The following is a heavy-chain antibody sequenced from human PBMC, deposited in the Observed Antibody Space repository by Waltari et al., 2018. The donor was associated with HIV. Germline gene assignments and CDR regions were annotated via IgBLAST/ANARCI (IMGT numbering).Heavy chain of an antibody. CDR2: INAGNGNT. CDR1: GYTFTSYA. V-gene: IGHV1-3*01. CDR3: ARDQSSGWELGY. J-gene: IGHJ4*02. D-gene: IGHD6-19*01. Sequence: QVQLVQSGAEVKKPGASVKVSCKASGYTFTSYAMHWVRQAPGQRLEWMGWINAGNGNTKYSQKFQGRVTITRDTSASTAYMELSSLRSEDTAVYYCARDQSSGWELGYWGQGTLVTVSS.